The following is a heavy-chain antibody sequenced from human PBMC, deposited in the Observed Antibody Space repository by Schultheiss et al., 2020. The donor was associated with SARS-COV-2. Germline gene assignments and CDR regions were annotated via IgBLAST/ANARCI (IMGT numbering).Heavy chain of an antibody. D-gene: IGHD2-2*01. J-gene: IGHJ6*03. Sequence: SETLSLTCAVSGGSVSSSSWWTWVRQPPGKVLEWIGDIHYSGSTIYNPSLKSRVSISVDQSKNQFSLNLSSVTAADTAVYYCARLLRYCSSTSCSDYYYYMDVWGKGTTVTVSS. CDR1: GGSVSSSSW. CDR2: IHYSGST. V-gene: IGHV4-4*02. CDR3: ARLLRYCSSTSCSDYYYYMDV.